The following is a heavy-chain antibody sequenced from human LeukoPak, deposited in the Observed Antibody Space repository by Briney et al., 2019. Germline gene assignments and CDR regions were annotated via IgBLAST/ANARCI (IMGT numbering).Heavy chain of an antibody. V-gene: IGHV1-69*13. CDR1: GGTFSSYA. CDR2: IIPIFGTA. D-gene: IGHD6-13*01. Sequence: SVKVSCKASGGTFSSYAISWVRQAPGQGLEWMGGIIPIFGTANYAQKFQGRVTITADESTSTAYMELSSLRSEDTAVYYCAQGRQQLADGGGGETDYWGQGTLVTVSS. CDR3: AQGRQQLADGGGGETDY. J-gene: IGHJ4*02.